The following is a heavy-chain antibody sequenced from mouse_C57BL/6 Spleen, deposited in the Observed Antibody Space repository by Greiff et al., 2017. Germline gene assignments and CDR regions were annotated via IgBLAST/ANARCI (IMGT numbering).Heavy chain of an antibody. J-gene: IGHJ2*01. Sequence: EVKLVESEGGLVQPGSSMKLSCTASGFTFSDYYMAWVRQVPEQGLEWVANINYDGSSTYYLDSLKSRFIISRDTAKNILYLQMSSLKSEDTATYYCAREAYFDYWGQGTTLTVAS. CDR1: GFTFSDYY. CDR3: AREAYFDY. V-gene: IGHV5-16*01. CDR2: INYDGSST.